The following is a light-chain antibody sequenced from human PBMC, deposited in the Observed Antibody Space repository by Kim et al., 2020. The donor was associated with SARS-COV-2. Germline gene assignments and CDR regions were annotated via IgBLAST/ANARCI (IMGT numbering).Light chain of an antibody. CDR3: QQYNNWPFT. CDR1: QSVSCN. V-gene: IGKV3-15*01. Sequence: VSPGEAATLSCRASQSVSCNLAWYQQKPGQAPRLLIYAGSTRATGIPAAFSGSGSGADFTLTISSLQSEDFAIYYCQQYNNWPFTFGPGTKVDIK. J-gene: IGKJ3*01. CDR2: AGS.